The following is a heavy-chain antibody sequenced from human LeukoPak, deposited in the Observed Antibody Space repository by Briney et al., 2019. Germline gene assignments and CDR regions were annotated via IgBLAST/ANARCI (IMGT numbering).Heavy chain of an antibody. J-gene: IGHJ5*02. CDR2: IYYSGST. CDR1: GGSINSYH. D-gene: IGHD4-23*01. CDR3: ARDYGGNNWFDP. V-gene: IGHV4-59*01. Sequence: PSETLSLTCNVSGGSINSYHWSWIRQPPGKGLEWIGYIYYSGSTNYNPSLKSRVTISVDTSKNQFSLKLSSVTAADTAVYYCARDYGGNNWFDPWGQGTLVTVSS.